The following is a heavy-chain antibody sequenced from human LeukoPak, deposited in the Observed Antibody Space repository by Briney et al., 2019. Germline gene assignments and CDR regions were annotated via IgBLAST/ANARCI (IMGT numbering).Heavy chain of an antibody. CDR1: GGTFSNYA. J-gene: IGHJ4*02. V-gene: IGHV1-69*06. CDR2: IIPIFGTA. CDR3: ARGWDYDSGGRPTAYVY. D-gene: IGHD3-22*01. Sequence: SVKVSCKASGGTFSNYAINWVRQAPGQGLEWMGGIIPIFGTANYAQEFQGRVTITADKSTSTVYMELNSLKSEDTAVYYCARGWDYDSGGRPTAYVYWGQGTLVTVSS.